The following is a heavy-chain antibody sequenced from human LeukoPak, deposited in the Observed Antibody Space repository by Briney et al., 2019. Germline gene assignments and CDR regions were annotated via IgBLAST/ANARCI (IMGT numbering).Heavy chain of an antibody. V-gene: IGHV1-2*02. CDR1: GYTFTGYY. CDR3: ARPGTGGNRPDEYFQH. CDR2: INPNSGGT. Sequence: ASVKVSCKASGYTFTGYYMHWVRQAPGQGLEWMGWINPNSGGTNYAQKFQGRVTMTRDTSISTAYMELSRLRSDDTAVYYCARPGTGGNRPDEYFQHWGQGTLVTVSS. J-gene: IGHJ1*01. D-gene: IGHD4-23*01.